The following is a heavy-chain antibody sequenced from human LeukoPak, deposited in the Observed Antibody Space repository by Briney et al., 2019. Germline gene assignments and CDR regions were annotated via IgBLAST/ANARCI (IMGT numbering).Heavy chain of an antibody. V-gene: IGHV4-34*01. Sequence: SETLSLTCAVYGGSFSGYCWSWLRQPPGKGLEWIGEINHSGSTNYNPSLKSRVTISVDTSKNQFSLKLSSVTAADTAVYYCARGFMGTYYDFWSGYRDYCYYYYMDVWGKGTTVTVSS. D-gene: IGHD3-3*01. CDR2: INHSGST. J-gene: IGHJ6*03. CDR1: GGSFSGYC. CDR3: ARGFMGTYYDFWSGYRDYCYYYYMDV.